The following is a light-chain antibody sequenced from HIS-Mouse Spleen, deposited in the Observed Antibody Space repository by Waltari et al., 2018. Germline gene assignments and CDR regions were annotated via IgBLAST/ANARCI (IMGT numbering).Light chain of an antibody. V-gene: IGLV2-14*01. CDR2: EVS. Sequence: QSALTQPASVSGSPGQSITISCTGTSSDVGGYNLVSWYQQHPGNAPNLMIYEVSNRPSGVSNRFSGSKSGNTASLTISGLQAEDEADYYCSSYTSSSPYVFGTGTKVTVL. CDR3: SSYTSSSPYV. CDR1: SSDVGGYNL. J-gene: IGLJ1*01.